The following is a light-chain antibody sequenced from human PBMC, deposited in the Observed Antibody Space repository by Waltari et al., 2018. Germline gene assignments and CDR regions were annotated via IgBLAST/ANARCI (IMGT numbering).Light chain of an antibody. Sequence: DIQMTQSPSSLSASGGDRVSITCRASQSISTHLNWYQQKPGKAPKLLIYAASNLQSGVPSRFSGRGSETDFTLTISSLQPEDFAVYYCQQSYSTPRTFGPGTKVDIK. V-gene: IGKV1-39*01. CDR2: AAS. CDR3: QQSYSTPRT. J-gene: IGKJ3*01. CDR1: QSISTH.